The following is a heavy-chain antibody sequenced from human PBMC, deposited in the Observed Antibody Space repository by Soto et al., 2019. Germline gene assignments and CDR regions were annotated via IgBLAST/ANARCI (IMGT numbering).Heavy chain of an antibody. CDR3: ARGDCVGGTCYSLAGSFYCYMDV. V-gene: IGHV3-74*02. CDR2: INSDGSVS. Sequence: ESGGGLVQPGGSLRLSCAASGFTFSNYWMYWVRQAPGKGLEWVSRINSDGSVSSYADSVKGRLTISRDNVKNTLYLQMDSLRAEDTAVYYCARGDCVGGTCYSLAGSFYCYMDVWGKGTTVTVFS. D-gene: IGHD2-15*01. J-gene: IGHJ6*03. CDR1: GFTFSNYW.